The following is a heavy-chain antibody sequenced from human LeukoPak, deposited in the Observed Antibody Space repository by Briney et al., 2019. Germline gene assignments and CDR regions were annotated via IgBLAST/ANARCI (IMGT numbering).Heavy chain of an antibody. D-gene: IGHD6-19*01. CDR1: GYSFTTYW. J-gene: IGHJ4*02. V-gene: IGHV5-51*01. CDR3: ARLTVAAFAN. Sequence: PGESLKISCKGSGYSFTTYWIGWARQMPGKGLEWMRNIYLDDSDIKYSPSFQGQVTISADKSISTAYLQWSSLQASDTAIYYCARLTVAAFANGGQGTLVTVSS. CDR2: IYLDDSDI.